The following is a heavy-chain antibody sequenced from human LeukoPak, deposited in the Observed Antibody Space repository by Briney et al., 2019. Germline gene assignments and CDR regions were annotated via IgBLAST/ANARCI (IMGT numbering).Heavy chain of an antibody. CDR2: VSTTGST. CDR3: ARGIQLWYSGLWSDYYYYMDV. J-gene: IGHJ6*03. Sequence: SETLSLTCTVSGGSISSGRYYWSWIRQPAGKGLEWIGRVSTTGSTNYNPSLKSRVTMSVDTSKNQFSLKLSSVTAADTAVYYCARGIQLWYSGLWSDYYYYMDVWGKGTTVTISS. CDR1: GGSISSGRYY. D-gene: IGHD5-18*01. V-gene: IGHV4-61*02.